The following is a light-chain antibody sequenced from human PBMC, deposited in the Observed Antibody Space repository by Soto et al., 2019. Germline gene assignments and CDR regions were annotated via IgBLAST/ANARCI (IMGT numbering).Light chain of an antibody. Sequence: QSALTQPASVSGSPGQSITIPCTGTSSDVGSYNRVSWYQQAPGTAPKLIIHDVTNRPSGVPDRFSGSKSGNTASLTISGLQTEDEADYYCNSYTTSSTYVFGTGTKVTVL. CDR3: NSYTTSSTYV. J-gene: IGLJ1*01. V-gene: IGLV2-18*02. CDR2: DVT. CDR1: SSDVGSYNR.